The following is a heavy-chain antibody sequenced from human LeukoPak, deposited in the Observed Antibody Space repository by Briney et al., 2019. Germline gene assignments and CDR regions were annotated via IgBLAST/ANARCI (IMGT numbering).Heavy chain of an antibody. CDR1: GFTFSSYG. D-gene: IGHD6-19*01. Sequence: PGRSLRLSCAASGFTFSSYGMHWVRKPQAKGLEWVAVISYDGSNKYYADSVKGRFTISRDNSKNTLYLQMNSLRAEDTAVYYCAKEGVGGFSSGWYRYYFDYWGQGTLVTVSS. CDR2: ISYDGSNK. CDR3: AKEGVGGFSSGWYRYYFDY. J-gene: IGHJ4*02. V-gene: IGHV3-30*18.